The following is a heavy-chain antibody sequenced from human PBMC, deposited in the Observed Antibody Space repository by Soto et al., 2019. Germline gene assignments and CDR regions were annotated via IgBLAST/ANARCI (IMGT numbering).Heavy chain of an antibody. D-gene: IGHD1-7*01. CDR2: INSDGSNI. J-gene: IGHJ3*02. Sequence: PGWYLRLSCAASGFTFSNYWMYWVRQAPGKGLVWVSRINSDGSNIFYADSVKGRITISRDNAKNTLYLQMNSLRADDTAVYYCARGIENYLDVLDIWGQGTTVIVSS. CDR1: GFTFSNYW. V-gene: IGHV3-74*01. CDR3: ARGIENYLDVLDI.